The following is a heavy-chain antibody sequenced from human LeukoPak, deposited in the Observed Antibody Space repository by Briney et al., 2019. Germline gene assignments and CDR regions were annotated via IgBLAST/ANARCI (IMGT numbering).Heavy chain of an antibody. CDR1: GXSFSSYN. J-gene: IGHJ3*02. CDR2: ISSGSGTI. V-gene: IGHV3-48*02. Sequence: PGGSLRLSCGASGXSFSSYNMNWVRQAPGKGLEWVSYISSGSGTIYYADSVKGRFTISRDNAKNSLYLQMNSLRDEDTAVYYCARDTSGNDAFDIWGQGTMVTVSS. CDR3: ARDTSGNDAFDI. D-gene: IGHD6-19*01.